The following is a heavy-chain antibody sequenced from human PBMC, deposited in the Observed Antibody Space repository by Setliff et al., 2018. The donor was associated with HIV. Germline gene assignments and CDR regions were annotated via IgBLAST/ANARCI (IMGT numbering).Heavy chain of an antibody. V-gene: IGHV1-18*01. D-gene: IGHD3-22*01. J-gene: IGHJ6*02. CDR1: GYTFNNYG. CDR3: AREIGDYYDSSGYYPPTDYYYGMDV. Sequence: ASVKVSCKASGYTFNNYGISWVRQAPGQGLEWMGWINTHSGYTNYARKFQGRVTMTTDTSTSTAYMELRSLRSDDTAVYYCAREIGDYYDSSGYYPPTDYYYGMDVWGQGTTVTVSS. CDR2: INTHSGYT.